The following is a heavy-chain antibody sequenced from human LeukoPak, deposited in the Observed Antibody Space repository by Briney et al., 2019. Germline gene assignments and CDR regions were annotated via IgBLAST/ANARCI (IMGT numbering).Heavy chain of an antibody. Sequence: NSSETLSLTCTVSGGSISSYYWSWIRQPPGKGLEWIGYIYYSGSTNYNPSLKSRVTISVDTSKNQFSLKLSSVTAADTAVYYCARVGGEGTYYYYYYMDVWGKGTTVTVSS. D-gene: IGHD3-10*01. J-gene: IGHJ6*03. V-gene: IGHV4-59*01. CDR2: IYYSGST. CDR3: ARVGGEGTYYYYYYMDV. CDR1: GGSISSYY.